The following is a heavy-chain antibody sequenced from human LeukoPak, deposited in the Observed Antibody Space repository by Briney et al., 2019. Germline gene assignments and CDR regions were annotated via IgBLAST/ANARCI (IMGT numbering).Heavy chain of an antibody. Sequence: EASVKVSCKASGYIFTDYAIHWLRPAPGQRPEWMGWMNADNGNTKYSQKFQGRITLIRDTAAATAYMELSSLRHDDLAVYYCARGRGTSGSNRDFYFYYYMDVWGKGTTVTVSS. V-gene: IGHV1-3*01. J-gene: IGHJ6*03. CDR2: MNADNGNT. CDR1: GYIFTDYA. CDR3: ARGRGTSGSNRDFYFYYYMDV. D-gene: IGHD2-15*01.